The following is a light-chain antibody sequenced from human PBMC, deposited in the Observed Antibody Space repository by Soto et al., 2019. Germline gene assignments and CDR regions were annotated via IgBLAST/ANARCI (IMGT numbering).Light chain of an antibody. Sequence: QSVLAQPASVSGSPGQSITISCTGTSSDVGGYNYVSWYQHHPGKAPKLMIYDVSNRPSGVSNRFSGSKSGNTASLIISGLQAEDEADYYCSSYTSSSTLSTYVFGTVTNVTVL. J-gene: IGLJ1*01. CDR1: SSDVGGYNY. V-gene: IGLV2-14*03. CDR2: DVS. CDR3: SSYTSSSTLSTYV.